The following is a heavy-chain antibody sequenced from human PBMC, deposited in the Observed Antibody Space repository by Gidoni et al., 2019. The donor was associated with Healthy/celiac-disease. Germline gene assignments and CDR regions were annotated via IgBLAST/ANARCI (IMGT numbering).Heavy chain of an antibody. CDR2: IIPIRGIA. Sequence: QVQLVHSGAEVKKPGSSVKVSCKASGGTFSRYAISWVRQAPGQGLEWMGRIIPIRGIANYAQKFQGRVTITADKSTSTAYMELSSLRSEDMAVYYCATTYYYDSSGYYSLDYWGQGTLVTVSS. CDR1: GGTFSRYA. CDR3: ATTYYYDSSGYYSLDY. J-gene: IGHJ4*02. V-gene: IGHV1-69*04. D-gene: IGHD3-22*01.